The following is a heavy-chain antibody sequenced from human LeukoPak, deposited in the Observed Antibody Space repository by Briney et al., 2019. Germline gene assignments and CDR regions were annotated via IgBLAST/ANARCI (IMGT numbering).Heavy chain of an antibody. CDR2: IYYSGST. J-gene: IGHJ5*02. V-gene: IGHV4-39*07. CDR1: GGSISSSSYY. D-gene: IGHD4-17*01. CDR3: ARDYDYGDMNWFDP. Sequence: PSETLSLTCTVSGGSISSSSYYWGWIRQPPGKGLEWIGSIYYSGSTYYNPSLKSRVTISVDTSKNQFSLKLSSVTAADTAVYYCARDYDYGDMNWFDPWGQGTLVTVSS.